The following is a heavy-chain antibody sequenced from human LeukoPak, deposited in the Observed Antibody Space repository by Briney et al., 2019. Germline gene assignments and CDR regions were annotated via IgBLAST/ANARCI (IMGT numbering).Heavy chain of an antibody. Sequence: NPSETLSLTCAVSGYSISSGYYWGWIRQPPGRGLEWIGSIYHSGSTYYNPSLKSRVTISVDTSKNHFSLKLSSVTAADTAVYYCARTKSGGGFFDYWGQGTLVTVSS. CDR1: GYSISSGYY. D-gene: IGHD1-26*01. J-gene: IGHJ4*02. CDR2: IYHSGST. V-gene: IGHV4-38-2*01. CDR3: ARTKSGGGFFDY.